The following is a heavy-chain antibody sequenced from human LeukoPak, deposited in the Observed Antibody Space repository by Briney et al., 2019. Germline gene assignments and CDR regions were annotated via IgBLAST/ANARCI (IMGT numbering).Heavy chain of an antibody. CDR2: ISGGGGST. CDR3: ATLPGGYDPVGN. D-gene: IGHD5-12*01. J-gene: IGHJ4*02. Sequence: GGSLRLSCEASGFIFSNYVMRWVRQAPGKGLEWVSAISGGGGSTNYADSVKGRFTISRDNSKNSLCLQMNSLRAEDTAVYYCATLPGGYDPVGNWGQGTLVTVSS. CDR1: GFIFSNYV. V-gene: IGHV3-23*01.